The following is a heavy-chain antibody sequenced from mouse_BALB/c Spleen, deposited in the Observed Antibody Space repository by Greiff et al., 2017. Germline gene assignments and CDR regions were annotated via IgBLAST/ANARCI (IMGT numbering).Heavy chain of an antibody. CDR2: IYPGDGDT. CDR3: ARRRAIGYGNYFAY. Sequence: QVQLQQSGAELVRPGSSVKISCKASGYAFSSYWMNWVKQRPGQGLEWIGQIYPGDGDTNYNGKFKGKATLTADKSSSTAYMQLSSLTSEDSAVYFCARRRAIGYGNYFAYWGQGTLVTVSA. J-gene: IGHJ3*01. D-gene: IGHD2-1*01. CDR1: GYAFSSYW. V-gene: IGHV1-80*01.